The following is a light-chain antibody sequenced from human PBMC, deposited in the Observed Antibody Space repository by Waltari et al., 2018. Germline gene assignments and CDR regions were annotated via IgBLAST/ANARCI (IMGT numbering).Light chain of an antibody. CDR3: SSYAGNNIFL. J-gene: IGLJ2*01. CDR1: SSDVGGHND. CDR2: EVN. Sequence: QSALTQPPSASGSPGQSVTISCTGTSSDVGGHNDVSWFQQHPAKASKLMIYEVNKRPACVPDRFTGFKSSNTSSLTVSGLQAEDEADYYCSSYAGNNIFLFGGGTQLTVL. V-gene: IGLV2-8*01.